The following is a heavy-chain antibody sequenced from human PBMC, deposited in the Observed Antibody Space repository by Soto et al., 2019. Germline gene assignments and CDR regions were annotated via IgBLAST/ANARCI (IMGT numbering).Heavy chain of an antibody. CDR3: ARDKDSSSSQVYYGIDV. CDR2: ISSSSSYI. CDR1: DFTFSSYS. D-gene: IGHD6-6*01. J-gene: IGHJ6*02. V-gene: IGHV3-21*01. Sequence: PGWTQRLSCDASDFTFSSYSMNWVRQAPGKGLEWVSSISSSSSYIYYADSVKGRFTISRDNAKNSLYLQMNSLRAEDTAVYYCARDKDSSSSQVYYGIDVRGQGTTVTDSS.